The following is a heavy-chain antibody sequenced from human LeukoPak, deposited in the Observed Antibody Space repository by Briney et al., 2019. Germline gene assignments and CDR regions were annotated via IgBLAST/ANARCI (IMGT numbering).Heavy chain of an antibody. J-gene: IGHJ6*03. D-gene: IGHD3-10*01. CDR1: GGTFSSYA. CDR2: IIPIFGTA. V-gene: IGHV1-69*13. Sequence: GASVKVSCKASGGTFSSYAISWVRQAPGQGLEWMGGIIPIFGTANYAQKFQGRVTITADESTSTAYMELSSLRSEDTAVYYCARARLEFMVRGVISLWYMDVWGKGTTVTVSS. CDR3: ARARLEFMVRGVISLWYMDV.